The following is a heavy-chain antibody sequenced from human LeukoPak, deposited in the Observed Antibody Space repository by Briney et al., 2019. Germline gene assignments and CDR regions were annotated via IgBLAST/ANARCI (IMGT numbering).Heavy chain of an antibody. V-gene: IGHV4-39*01. J-gene: IGHJ4*02. D-gene: IGHD3-22*01. Sequence: SETLSLTCTVSGDSISSSSYYWVWLRQPPGKGLEWIATIYYSGSTYYNPSLKSRVTISVDTPKNQFSLKLSSVTAADTAMYYCARYWGPYDNSGAYFDYWGQGTLVTVSS. CDR1: GDSISSSSYY. CDR3: ARYWGPYDNSGAYFDY. CDR2: IYYSGST.